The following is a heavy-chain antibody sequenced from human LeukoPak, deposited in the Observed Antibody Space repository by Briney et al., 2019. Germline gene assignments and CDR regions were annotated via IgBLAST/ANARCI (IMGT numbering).Heavy chain of an antibody. CDR2: INHSGST. CDR1: GGSFSGYY. J-gene: IGHJ6*03. D-gene: IGHD4-17*01. V-gene: IGHV4-34*01. CDR3: ARAYGDYRYYYYYMDV. Sequence: SETLSLTCAVFGGSFSGYYWSWLRQRPGKGLEWIGEINHSGSTNYNPSLKSRVTISVDTSKNQFSLRVSSVTAADTAVYYCARAYGDYRYYYYYMDVWGKGTTVTVSS.